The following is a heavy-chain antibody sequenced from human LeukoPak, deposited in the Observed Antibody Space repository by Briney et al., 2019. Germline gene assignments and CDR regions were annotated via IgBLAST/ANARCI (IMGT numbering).Heavy chain of an antibody. CDR2: MTYDGSRI. D-gene: IGHD1-26*01. Sequence: PGGSLRLSCAASGFTFSSYAMSWVRQPPGKGLEWVALMTYDGSRINYADSVKGRFTISRDNFKNTLHLQMDSLRTEDTAVYYCARDGVVGARYNYYYHMDVWGKGSTVTVSS. CDR3: ARDGVVGARYNYYYHMDV. V-gene: IGHV3-30*04. J-gene: IGHJ6*03. CDR1: GFTFSSYA.